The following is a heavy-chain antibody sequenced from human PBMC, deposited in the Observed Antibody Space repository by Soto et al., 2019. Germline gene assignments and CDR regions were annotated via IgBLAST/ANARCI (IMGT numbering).Heavy chain of an antibody. Sequence: ASVKVSCKASGYTFTSYAMHWVRQAPGQRLEWMGWINAGNGNTKYSQKFQGRVTITRDTSASTAYMELSSLRSEDTAVYYCARGGGERYFDWPRDYWGQGTLVTVSS. CDR1: GYTFTSYA. V-gene: IGHV1-3*01. CDR3: ARGGGERYFDWPRDY. J-gene: IGHJ4*02. CDR2: INAGNGNT. D-gene: IGHD3-9*01.